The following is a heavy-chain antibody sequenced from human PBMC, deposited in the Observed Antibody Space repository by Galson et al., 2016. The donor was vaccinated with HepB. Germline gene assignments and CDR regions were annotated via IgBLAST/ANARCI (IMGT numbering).Heavy chain of an antibody. Sequence: SLRLSCAVSGFNVRNNYMSWVRQAPGKGLEWVSVIFSGATTYYADSVKGRFTISRDESKNTVYLQMNSVRGEDTAEYYCARDTATSSTYSRFEPWGQGTLLTVSS. CDR3: ARDTATSSTYSRFEP. D-gene: IGHD2-2*01. J-gene: IGHJ5*02. V-gene: IGHV3-53*01. CDR2: IFSGATT. CDR1: GFNVRNNY.